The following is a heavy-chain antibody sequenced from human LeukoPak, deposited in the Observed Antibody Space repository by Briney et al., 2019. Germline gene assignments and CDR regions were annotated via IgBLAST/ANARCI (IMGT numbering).Heavy chain of an antibody. V-gene: IGHV1-3*01. CDR2: INAGNGNT. D-gene: IGHD3-22*01. CDR3: ARPGSGYSGFDY. CDR1: GYTFTSYA. Sequence: ASVKVSCKASGYTFTSYAMHWVRQAPGQRLEWMGWINAGNGNTKYSQKFQGRVTITRDTSASTAYMELSSLRSEDTAVYYCARPGSGYSGFDYWGQGTLVTVSS. J-gene: IGHJ4*02.